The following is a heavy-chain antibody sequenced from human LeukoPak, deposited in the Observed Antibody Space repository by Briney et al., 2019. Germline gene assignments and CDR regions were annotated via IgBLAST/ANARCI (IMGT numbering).Heavy chain of an antibody. CDR1: GFTFSSYD. CDR3: AKRGGTESFYYYYYMDV. V-gene: IGHV3-23*01. D-gene: IGHD2-15*01. CDR2: ISHSGGTT. J-gene: IGHJ6*03. Sequence: GGSLRLSCAASGFTFSSYDMTRVRQTPGKGLEWVALISHSGGTTYYADSVKGRFTISRDNSKNTLYLQMNSLRAEDTAEYYCAKRGGTESFYYYYYMDVWGKGTTVTVSS.